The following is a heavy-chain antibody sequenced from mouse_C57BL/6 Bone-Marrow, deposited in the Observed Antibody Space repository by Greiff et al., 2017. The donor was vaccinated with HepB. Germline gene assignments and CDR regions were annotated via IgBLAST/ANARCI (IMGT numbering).Heavy chain of an antibody. CDR1: GYTFTSYW. D-gene: IGHD1-1*01. V-gene: IGHV1-50*01. Sequence: QVQLQQPGAELVKPGASVKLSCKASGYTFTSYWMQWVKQRPGQGLEWIGEIDPSDSYTNYNQKFKGKATLTVDPSSSTAYMQLSSLTSEDSAVYYCARAYYYGSSFYWYFDVWGTGTTVTVSS. CDR2: IDPSDSYT. CDR3: ARAYYYGSSFYWYFDV. J-gene: IGHJ1*03.